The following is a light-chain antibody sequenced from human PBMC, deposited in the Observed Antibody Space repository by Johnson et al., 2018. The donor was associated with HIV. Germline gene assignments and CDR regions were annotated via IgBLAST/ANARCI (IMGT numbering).Light chain of an antibody. CDR3: GTWDTSLSAGV. V-gene: IGLV1-51*01. Sequence: QPPSVSAAPGQRVSISCSGSSSNIGNNYVSWYQQLPGTAPKLLIYDNNKRPSGIPDRFSGSKSGTSATLGITGLQTGDEADYYCGTWDTSLSAGVFGPGTKVSVL. J-gene: IGLJ1*01. CDR2: DNN. CDR1: SSNIGNNY.